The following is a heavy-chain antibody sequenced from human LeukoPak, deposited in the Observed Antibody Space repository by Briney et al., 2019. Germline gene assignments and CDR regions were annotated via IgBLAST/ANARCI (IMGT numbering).Heavy chain of an antibody. CDR3: ARSITERFIVLMGT. D-gene: IGHD2-8*01. V-gene: IGHV4-38-2*01. CDR1: GYSISSGYY. J-gene: IGHJ4*02. CDR2: IYHSGST. Sequence: SETLSLTCAVSGYSISSGYYWGWIRQPPGKGLEWIGSIYHSGSTYYNPSLKSRVTISVDTSKNQFSLKLSSVTAADTAVYYCARSITERFIVLMGTWGQGTLVTVSS.